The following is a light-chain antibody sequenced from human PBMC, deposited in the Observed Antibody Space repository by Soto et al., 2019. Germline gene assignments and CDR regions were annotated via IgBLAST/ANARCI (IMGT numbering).Light chain of an antibody. CDR2: DTF. CDR1: QSVSSN. J-gene: IGKJ2*01. V-gene: IGKV3-15*01. CDR3: QHYNNLYT. Sequence: IVVTQSPATLSVSPGERATLSCRASQSVSSNLAWYQQKPRQAPRLLIYDTFTRAAGIPARFSGSCSGTESTLTISMLQSEVFAVYYHQHYNNLYTFGQGTKLEIK.